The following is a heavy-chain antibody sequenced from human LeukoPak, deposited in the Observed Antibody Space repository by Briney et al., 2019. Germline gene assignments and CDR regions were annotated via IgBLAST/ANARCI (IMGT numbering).Heavy chain of an antibody. CDR3: ARLAEWELRAFDS. V-gene: IGHV4-39*07. J-gene: IGHJ3*02. CDR2: IYYSGST. D-gene: IGHD1-26*01. Sequence: PSETLSLTWPVSGGSISSSSYDWGWIRQPPGKGLEWTGSIYYSGSTYYNPSRKSRVTISVDTSKNQSSLKLSSVTAADTAVYYCARLAEWELRAFDSGGQGTMVTVSS. CDR1: GGSISSSSYD.